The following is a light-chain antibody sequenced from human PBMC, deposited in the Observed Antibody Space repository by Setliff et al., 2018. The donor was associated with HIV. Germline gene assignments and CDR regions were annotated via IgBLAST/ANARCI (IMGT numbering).Light chain of an antibody. CDR1: SNDVGDNNY. V-gene: IGLV2-14*01. CDR3: ISYTVNNSPLYV. CDR2: EVS. J-gene: IGLJ1*01. Sequence: ALAQPASVSGSPGQSIIISCTGTSNDVGDNNYVSWYLQHPGKAPKFIIYEVSIRPSGVSTRFSGSKSGNTASLTISGLQAEDEADYYCISYTVNNSPLYVLGSGTKAPS.